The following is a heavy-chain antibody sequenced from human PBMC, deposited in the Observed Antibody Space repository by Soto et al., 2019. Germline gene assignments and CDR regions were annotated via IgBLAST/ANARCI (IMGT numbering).Heavy chain of an antibody. Sequence: ASVKVSCKASGYTFTSYAMHWVRQAPGQRLEWMGWINAGNGDTSYAQKFQGRVTMTRDTSTSTVYMELSSLRSEDTAVYYCARVYCSGGGCYGIDYWGQGTLVTVSS. CDR1: GYTFTSYA. J-gene: IGHJ4*02. CDR3: ARVYCSGGGCYGIDY. V-gene: IGHV1-3*01. CDR2: INAGNGDT. D-gene: IGHD2-15*01.